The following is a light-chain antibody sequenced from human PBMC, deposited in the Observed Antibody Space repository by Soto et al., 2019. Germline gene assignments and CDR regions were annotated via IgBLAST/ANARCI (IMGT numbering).Light chain of an antibody. J-gene: IGLJ1*01. CDR1: SSDVGDYNY. V-gene: IGLV2-8*01. CDR2: EVS. CDR3: CSYAGTYSYV. Sequence: QSALTQPPSASGTPGQSVTIPCTGTSSDVGDYNYVSWYQQHPGKAPKLMIYEVSRRPSGVPDRFSGSKSGNTASLTISGLQAEDEADYYCCSYAGTYSYVFGTGTKVTVL.